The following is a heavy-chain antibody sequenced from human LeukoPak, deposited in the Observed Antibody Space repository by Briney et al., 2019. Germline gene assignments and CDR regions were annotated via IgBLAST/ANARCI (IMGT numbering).Heavy chain of an antibody. D-gene: IGHD5-24*01. Sequence: SVNVSCKASGGTFSSYAISWVRQAPGQGLEWMGGIIPIFGTANYAQTFQGRVTITTDESTSTAYMELSSLRSEDTAVYYCARELEMATQQGYYYYMDVWGKGTTVTVSS. CDR1: GGTFSSYA. J-gene: IGHJ6*03. V-gene: IGHV1-69*05. CDR3: ARELEMATQQGYYYYMDV. CDR2: IIPIFGTA.